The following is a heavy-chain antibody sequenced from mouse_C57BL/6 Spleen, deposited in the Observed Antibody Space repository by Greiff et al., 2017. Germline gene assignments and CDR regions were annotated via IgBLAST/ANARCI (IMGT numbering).Heavy chain of an antibody. CDR1: GYTFTSYW. V-gene: IGHV1-52*01. J-gene: IGHJ2*01. D-gene: IGHD1-1*01. CDR3: ARGAFGDGSRNFDY. Sequence: QVQLQQSGAELVRPGSSVKLSCKASGYTFTSYWMHWVKQRPIQGLEWIGNIDPDDSDTHYNPKFKDKATLTVDKSSSTAYMQLSSLTSEDSAVYYGARGAFGDGSRNFDYWGQGTTVTVSS. CDR2: IDPDDSDT.